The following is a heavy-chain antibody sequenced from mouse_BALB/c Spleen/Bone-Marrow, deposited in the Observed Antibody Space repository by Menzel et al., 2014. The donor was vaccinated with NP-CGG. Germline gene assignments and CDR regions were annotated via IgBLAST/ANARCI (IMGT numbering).Heavy chain of an antibody. CDR2: VNPNIGGT. D-gene: IGHD2-3*01. CDR1: GYTFTDYT. J-gene: IGHJ2*01. CDR3: ARGRWYY. Sequence: EVKLVESGPELVKPGASVKISCKTSGYTFTDYTLHWVKQSHGKSLEWIGGVNPNIGGTSYSQKFKGKASLTVNKSSTTAYMELRSLTSEDSAVYYCARGRWYYWGQGTTLTVSS. V-gene: IGHV1-22*01.